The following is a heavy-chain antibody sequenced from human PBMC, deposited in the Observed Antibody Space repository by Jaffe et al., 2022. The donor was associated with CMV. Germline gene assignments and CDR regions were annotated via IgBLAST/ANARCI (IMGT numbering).Heavy chain of an antibody. CDR3: ARDWGPTYDILTGYYLGGWFDP. CDR1: GFTFSDYY. V-gene: IGHV3-11*01. Sequence: QVQLVESGGGLVKPGGSLRLSCAASGFTFSDYYMSWIRQAPGKGLEWVSYISSSGSTIYYADSVKGRFTISRDNAKNSLYLQMNSLRAEDTAVYYCARDWGPTYDILTGYYLGGWFDPWGQGTLVTVSS. J-gene: IGHJ5*02. D-gene: IGHD3-9*01. CDR2: ISSSGSTI.